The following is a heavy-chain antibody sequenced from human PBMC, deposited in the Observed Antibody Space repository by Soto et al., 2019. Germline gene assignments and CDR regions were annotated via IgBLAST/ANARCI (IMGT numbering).Heavy chain of an antibody. CDR1: GYTFTSYD. CDR3: ASARSGWGDAFDI. D-gene: IGHD3-16*01. J-gene: IGHJ3*02. Sequence: ASVKVSCKASGYTFTSYDINWVRQATGQGLEWMGWMNPNSGNTGYAQKFQGRVTMTRNTSISTAYMELSSLRSEDTAVYYCASARSGWGDAFDIWGQGTMVTVSS. CDR2: MNPNSGNT. V-gene: IGHV1-8*01.